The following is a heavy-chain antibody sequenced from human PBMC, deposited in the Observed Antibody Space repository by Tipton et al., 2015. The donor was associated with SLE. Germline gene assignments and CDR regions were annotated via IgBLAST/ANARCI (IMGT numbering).Heavy chain of an antibody. V-gene: IGHV3-74*01. D-gene: IGHD4-17*01. CDR2: IKSDGSST. CDR3: ATVPPSSWHGA. Sequence: SLRLSCVASGFSFSSYWMHWVRQAPGKGLMWVSRIKSDGSSTDYADSVKGCFTISRDNAKNTLYLQMSSLRVEDTAVYYCATVPPSSWHGAWGQGTLVTVSA. CDR1: GFSFSSYW. J-gene: IGHJ5*02.